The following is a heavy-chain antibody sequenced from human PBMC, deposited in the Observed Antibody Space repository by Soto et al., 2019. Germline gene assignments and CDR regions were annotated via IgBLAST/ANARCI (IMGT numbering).Heavy chain of an antibody. V-gene: IGHV4-59*01. CDR1: GGSISSYY. CDR2: IYYSGST. CDR3: ARAPRWPPYYFDY. Sequence: PSETLSLTCTVSGGSISSYYRSWIRQPPGKGLEWIGYIYYSGSTNYNPSLKSRVTISVDTSKNQFSLKLSSVTAADTAVYYCARAPRWPPYYFDYGGQGTLVTVSP. J-gene: IGHJ4*02.